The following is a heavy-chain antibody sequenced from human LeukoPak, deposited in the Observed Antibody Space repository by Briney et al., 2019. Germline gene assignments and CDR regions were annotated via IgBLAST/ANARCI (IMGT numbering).Heavy chain of an antibody. V-gene: IGHV1-46*01. CDR2: VNPSGDST. CDR3: ARWTTTYLDH. Sequence: ASVKVSCKASGYTFIRYYIHWVRQAPGQGLEWMGIVNPSGDSTNYAQKFQGRVTMTRDTSTSTVYMELSSLRSEDTAVYYCARWTTTYLDHWGQGTLVTVSS. CDR1: GYTFIRYY. D-gene: IGHD3/OR15-3a*01. J-gene: IGHJ4*02.